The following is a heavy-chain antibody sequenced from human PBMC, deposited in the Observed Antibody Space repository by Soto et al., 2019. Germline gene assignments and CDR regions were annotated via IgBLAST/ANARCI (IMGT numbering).Heavy chain of an antibody. D-gene: IGHD2-21*02. Sequence: PGGSLRLSCAASGFTFSDYAMHWVRQAPGKGLEWVAVVSHDGRNTHYADSVKGRFTISRDSSKNTVSLEMTSLRAEDTAVYYYVREDHCCGDGPDRPGHWGQGTRVSVPS. CDR1: GFTFSDYA. CDR3: VREDHCCGDGPDRPGH. V-gene: IGHV3-30*03. CDR2: VSHDGRNT. J-gene: IGHJ4*02.